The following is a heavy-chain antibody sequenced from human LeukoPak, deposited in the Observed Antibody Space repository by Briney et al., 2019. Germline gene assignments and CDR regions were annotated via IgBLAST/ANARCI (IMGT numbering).Heavy chain of an antibody. J-gene: IGHJ4*02. CDR2: IIPIFGAA. Sequence: GASVKVSCKASGGTFSSYAISWVRQAPGQGLEWMGGIIPIFGAANYAQKFQGRVTSTTDESTRTAYMELSSLRFEDTAVYYCARGVAAAGMTGGLDYWGQGTLVTVSS. CDR1: GGTFSSYA. V-gene: IGHV1-69*05. D-gene: IGHD6-13*01. CDR3: ARGVAAAGMTGGLDY.